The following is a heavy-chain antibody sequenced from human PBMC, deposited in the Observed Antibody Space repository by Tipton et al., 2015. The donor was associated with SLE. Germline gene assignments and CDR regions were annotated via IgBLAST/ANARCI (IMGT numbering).Heavy chain of an antibody. CDR3: ARGLDYGDLDAFDI. CDR2: ITHYGST. J-gene: IGHJ3*02. CDR1: GGSISSHY. D-gene: IGHD4-17*01. Sequence: TLSLTCTVSGGSISSHYWSWIRQPPGKGLEWIGEITHYGSTNYNPSLKSRVTISVDTSKNLFSLKLSSVTAADTAVYYCARGLDYGDLDAFDIWGQGTMVTVSS. V-gene: IGHV4-34*01.